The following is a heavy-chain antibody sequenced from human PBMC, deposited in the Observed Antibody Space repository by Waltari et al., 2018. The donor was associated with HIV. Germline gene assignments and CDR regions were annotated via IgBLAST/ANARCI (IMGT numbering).Heavy chain of an antibody. Sequence: EVQLVASGGGFVQPGGSLRLSCAVSAFPLSSSWMPWVRRAPGKGLEWVANIKQDGSEAYYVDSVKGRFTISRENAKNSLYRQMNSLRAEDKAVYYCARQRGSGSGDYWGRGTLVTVSS. CDR1: AFPLSSSW. CDR3: ARQRGSGSGDY. CDR2: IKQDGSEA. J-gene: IGHJ4*02. V-gene: IGHV3-7*01. D-gene: IGHD1-26*01.